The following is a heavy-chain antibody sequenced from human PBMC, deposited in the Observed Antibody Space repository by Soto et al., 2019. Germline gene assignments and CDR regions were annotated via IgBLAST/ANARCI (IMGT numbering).Heavy chain of an antibody. J-gene: IGHJ4*02. CDR2: INPNSGGT. V-gene: IGHV1-2*02. Sequence: ASVKVSCKASGYTFTGYYMHWVRQAPGQGLEWMGWINPNSGGTNYAQKFQGRVTMTSDTSISTAYMELSRLTSDDTAVYYCARVSLAGATTADYWGQGTLVTVSS. CDR3: ARVSLAGATTADY. D-gene: IGHD1-26*01. CDR1: GYTFTGYY.